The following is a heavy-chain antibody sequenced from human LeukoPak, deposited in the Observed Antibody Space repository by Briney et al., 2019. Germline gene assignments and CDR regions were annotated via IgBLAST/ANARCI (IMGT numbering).Heavy chain of an antibody. Sequence: PGGSLRLSCAASGFTFTNYGMHWVRQAPGKGLEWVSAISGSGSRTYYADSVRGRFTISRDNSKNKLYLQVNSLRAEDTAVYYCATRYQSLWYFDYWGQGTLVTVSS. J-gene: IGHJ4*02. CDR2: ISGSGSRT. D-gene: IGHD2-15*01. CDR3: ATRYQSLWYFDY. CDR1: GFTFTNYG. V-gene: IGHV3-23*01.